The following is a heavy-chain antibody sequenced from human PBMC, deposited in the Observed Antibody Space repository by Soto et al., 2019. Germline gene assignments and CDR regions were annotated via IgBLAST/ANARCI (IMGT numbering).Heavy chain of an antibody. CDR2: IFFSGRT. Sequence: PSETLSLTCTVSGVTIRESGLCLGWIRQSPGKGLDWIGSIFFSGRTHYNPSLKSRVSISIDASKNQFSLNVISVTAADTGVYYCVRSLMDVWGNGTTVTVSS. V-gene: IGHV4-39*01. CDR1: GVTIRESGLC. J-gene: IGHJ6*04. CDR3: VRSLMDV.